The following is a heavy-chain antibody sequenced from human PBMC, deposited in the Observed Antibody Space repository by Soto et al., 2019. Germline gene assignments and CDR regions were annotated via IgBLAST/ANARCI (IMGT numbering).Heavy chain of an antibody. CDR1: GFSLSTSGVG. CDR3: AHSLKNPYGVNSPQFDS. V-gene: IGHV2-5*02. D-gene: IGHD4-17*01. CDR2: IYWDDDK. Sequence: QITLKESGPTLVKPTQPLTLTCTFSGFSLSTSGVGVGWIRQPPGKALEWLALIYWDDDKRYSPSLKSRLTITKDTSKNQVVLTMTNMDPVDTATYYCAHSLKNPYGVNSPQFDSWGQGTLVTVSS. J-gene: IGHJ4*02.